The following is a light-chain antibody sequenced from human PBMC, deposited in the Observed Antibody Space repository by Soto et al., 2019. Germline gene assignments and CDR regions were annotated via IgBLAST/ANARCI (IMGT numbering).Light chain of an antibody. CDR1: QSVTSY. CDR2: DVS. J-gene: IGKJ5*01. CDR3: QQRSNWPPEIT. Sequence: EIVLTQSPATLSLSPGERATLSCRASQSVTSYLAWYQQKPGQPPRLLIYDVSDRATGIPARFSGSGSGTDFTLTISSLEPEDFAVYYCQQRSNWPPEITFGQGTRLEIK. V-gene: IGKV3-11*01.